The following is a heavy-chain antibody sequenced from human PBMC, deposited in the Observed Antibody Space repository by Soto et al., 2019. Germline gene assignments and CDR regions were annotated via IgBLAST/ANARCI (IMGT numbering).Heavy chain of an antibody. CDR1: GFTFSHYW. V-gene: IGHV3-74*01. D-gene: IGHD3-16*01. CDR2: INGDGSIT. CDR3: TTDTFGAEDY. J-gene: IGHJ4*02. Sequence: GGSLRLSCAASGFTFSHYWMHSVRQAPGKGLMWVSRINGDGSITNYADYVKGRFTISRDKAKNTLYLQMNSLRAEATAVYYCTTDTFGAEDYWGQGTLVTVSS.